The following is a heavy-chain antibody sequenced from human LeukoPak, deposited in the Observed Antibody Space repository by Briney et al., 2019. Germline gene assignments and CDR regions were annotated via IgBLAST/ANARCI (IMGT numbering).Heavy chain of an antibody. D-gene: IGHD3-9*01. J-gene: IGHJ4*02. Sequence: PGGSLRPSCAASGFTFSSYDMHWVRQAPGKGLEWVAVIWYDGSNKYYADSVKGRFTISRDNSKNTLYLQMNSLRAEDTAVYYCARDGVLTGPGYFDYWGQGTLVTVSS. CDR3: ARDGVLTGPGYFDY. CDR2: IWYDGSNK. V-gene: IGHV3-33*01. CDR1: GFTFSSYD.